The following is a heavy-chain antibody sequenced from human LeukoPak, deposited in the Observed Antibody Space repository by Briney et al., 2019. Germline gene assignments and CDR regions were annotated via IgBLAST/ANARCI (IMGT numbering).Heavy chain of an antibody. V-gene: IGHV3-23*01. D-gene: IGHD3-22*01. CDR2: FSGSGGST. CDR1: GLTFGTNA. Sequence: PGGSLRSSCAASGLTFGTNAMSWVRQPPGRGLEGVPAFSGSGGSTYYADSVKGRFTISRDNSKNTLYLQMNSLRAEDTAVYYCAKDGISGYPIMFFDYWGQGTLVTVSS. J-gene: IGHJ4*02. CDR3: AKDGISGYPIMFFDY.